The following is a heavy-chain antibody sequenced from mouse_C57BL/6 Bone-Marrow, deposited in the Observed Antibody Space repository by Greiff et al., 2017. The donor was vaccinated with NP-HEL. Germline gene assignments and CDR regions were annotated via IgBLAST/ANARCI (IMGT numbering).Heavy chain of an antibody. CDR2: ISNLAYSI. CDR1: GFTFSDYG. V-gene: IGHV5-15*01. D-gene: IGHD1-1*01. J-gene: IGHJ3*01. Sequence: EVNVVESGGGLVQPGGSLKLSCAASGFTFSDYGMAWVRQAPRKGPEWVAFISNLAYSIYYADTVTGRFTISRENAKNTLYLEMSSLRSEDTAMYYCARQDYYGSSYWFAYWGQGTLVTVSA. CDR3: ARQDYYGSSYWFAY.